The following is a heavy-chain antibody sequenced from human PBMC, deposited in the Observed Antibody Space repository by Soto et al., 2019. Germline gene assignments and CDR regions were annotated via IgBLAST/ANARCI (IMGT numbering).Heavy chain of an antibody. CDR3: ARGAVAGVDYGMDV. CDR1: SNSTYY. V-gene: IGHV4-4*07. J-gene: IGHJ6*02. D-gene: IGHD6-13*01. CDR2: IYRSGGT. Sequence: SNSTYYWSGVRQPAGKGLEGIGRIYRSGGTNFNPSLMSRVSMSVDTSKNQFSLKLSSVVAADTAVYYCARGAVAGVDYGMDVWGQATTVTVSS.